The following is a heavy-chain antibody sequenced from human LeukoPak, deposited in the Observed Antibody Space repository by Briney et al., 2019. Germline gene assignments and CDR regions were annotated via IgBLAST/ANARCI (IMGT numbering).Heavy chain of an antibody. CDR2: IYYSGST. V-gene: IGHV4-59*01. CDR3: ARAHDDSGWFAP. J-gene: IGHJ5*02. CDR1: GGSISSYY. Sequence: SETLSLTCTASGGSISSYYWSWIRQPPGKGLEWIGYIYYSGSTNYNPSLKSRVTISVDTSKNQFSLKLSSVTAADPAVYYCARAHDDSGWFAPWGQGTLVTVSS. D-gene: IGHD6-25*01.